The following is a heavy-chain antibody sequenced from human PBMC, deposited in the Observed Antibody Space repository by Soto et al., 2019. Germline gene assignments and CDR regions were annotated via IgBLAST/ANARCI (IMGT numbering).Heavy chain of an antibody. J-gene: IGHJ5*02. CDR2: IYYSGST. CDR1: GGSITGSF. V-gene: IGHV4-59*01. D-gene: IGHD6-13*01. CDR3: ASVEGYLLNWVDP. Sequence: SSETLSLTCIVYGGSITGSFWTWIRLPPGKGLEWIGYIYYSGSTHYSPSFKSRVTISVDTAKNQFSLRLTSVTAADTAVYYCASVEGYLLNWVDPLGQGSLVTVSS.